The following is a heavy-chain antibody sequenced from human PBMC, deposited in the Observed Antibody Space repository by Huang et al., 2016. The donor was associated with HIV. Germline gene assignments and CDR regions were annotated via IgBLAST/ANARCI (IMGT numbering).Heavy chain of an antibody. V-gene: IGHV1-69*13. CDR2: IIPILNTV. CDR3: ARDLTGTRAAAAGIRGDAFDV. D-gene: IGHD6-13*01. CDR1: GGTFGSHD. Sequence: QVQLVQSGAEVKKPGSSVKVSCKASGGTFGSHDISWVRQAPGHGLEWRGGIIPILNTVNYAQKFQGRVRITADASTSTAYMELTSLRSEDTAVYYCARDLTGTRAAAAGIRGDAFDVWGQGTLVTVSS. J-gene: IGHJ3*01.